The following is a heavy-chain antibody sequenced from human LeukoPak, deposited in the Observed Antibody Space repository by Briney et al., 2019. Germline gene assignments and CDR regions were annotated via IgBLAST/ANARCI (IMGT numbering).Heavy chain of an antibody. V-gene: IGHV1-2*02. CDR2: VNPSSGGT. D-gene: IGHD3/OR15-3a*01. J-gene: IGHJ6*03. Sequence: EASVRVSCKASGYSFAGYHIHWLRQAPGQGFEWMGWVNPSSGGTLYAQKFQGRVTMTRDTSINTAHMEPSSLTSDDTAVYYCAKDLRSWRYHDTWTGSYYYYYMDVWGTGTTVTVSS. CDR3: AKDLRSWRYHDTWTGSYYYYYMDV. CDR1: GYSFAGYH.